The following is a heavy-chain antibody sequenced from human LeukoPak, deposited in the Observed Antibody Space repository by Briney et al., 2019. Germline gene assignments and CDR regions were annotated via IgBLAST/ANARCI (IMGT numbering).Heavy chain of an antibody. CDR3: ARTGRRGYFDF. J-gene: IGHJ2*01. CDR1: GASISDYY. CDR2: LLFRGTA. V-gene: IGHV4-4*09. D-gene: IGHD1-14*01. Sequence: SETLSLTCNVSGASISDYYWSWVRQSPEKGLEWIASLLFRGTAHYNPSLRSRVAISDDTSNNQFFLRLTSVTTTDTAVYYCARTGRRGYFDFWGRGTLVAVSS.